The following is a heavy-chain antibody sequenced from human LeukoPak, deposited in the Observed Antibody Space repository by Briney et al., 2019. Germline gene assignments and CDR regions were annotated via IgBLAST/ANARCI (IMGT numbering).Heavy chain of an antibody. J-gene: IGHJ4*02. CDR2: ISYDGSNK. D-gene: IGHD6-13*01. Sequence: GGSLRLSCAASGFTFSSYGMHWVRQAPGKGLEWVAVISYDGSNKYYADSVKGRFTISRDNSKNTLYLQMNSLRAEDTAVYYCAARQANIAAAGTGPFGADYWGQGTLVTVSS. CDR1: GFTFSSYG. V-gene: IGHV3-33*05. CDR3: AARQANIAAAGTGPFGADY.